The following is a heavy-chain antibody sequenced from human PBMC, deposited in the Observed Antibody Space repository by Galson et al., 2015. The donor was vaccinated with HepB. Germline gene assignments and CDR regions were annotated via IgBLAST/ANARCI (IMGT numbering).Heavy chain of an antibody. CDR2: ILHDVHNS. V-gene: IGHV3-30*03. CDR3: ARRAGASGGFSFDY. J-gene: IGHJ4*02. CDR1: GFPFSNYA. D-gene: IGHD3-10*01. Sequence: SLRLSCAASGFPFSNYAMHWVRQTPGKGLEWMTVILHDVHNSYYADSVEGRFTVSRDNSKNTVYLQMNSLRPEDTAMYYCARRAGASGGFSFDYWGQGSLVTVSS.